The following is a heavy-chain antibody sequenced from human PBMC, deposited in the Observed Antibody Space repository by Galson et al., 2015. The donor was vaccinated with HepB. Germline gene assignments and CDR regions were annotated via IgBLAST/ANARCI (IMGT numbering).Heavy chain of an antibody. D-gene: IGHD3-3*01. CDR2: IFYSGST. V-gene: IGHV4-59*01. CDR3: ATVGIFDFAVDY. CDR1: GGSISNYY. Sequence: SETLSLTCTASGGSISNYYWTWIRQPPGKGLEWIGYIFYSGSTNSNPSLKSRVTISVDTSKNQFSLKLSSVTAADTAVYYCATVGIFDFAVDYWGQGSLVTVSS. J-gene: IGHJ4*02.